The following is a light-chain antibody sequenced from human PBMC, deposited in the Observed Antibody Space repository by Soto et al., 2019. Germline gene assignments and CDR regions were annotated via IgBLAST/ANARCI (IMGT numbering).Light chain of an antibody. Sequence: DFQLTQSPSFLSASIGDRVTLACRASQAISNYLAWYQQKPGKAPQLLIYRASSLERGVPSRFSGSGSGTEFTLTISSLQSEDFAVYYCQQYNNWPPFGQGTKVDIK. CDR1: QAISNY. J-gene: IGKJ1*01. CDR2: RAS. CDR3: QQYNNWPP. V-gene: IGKV1-9*01.